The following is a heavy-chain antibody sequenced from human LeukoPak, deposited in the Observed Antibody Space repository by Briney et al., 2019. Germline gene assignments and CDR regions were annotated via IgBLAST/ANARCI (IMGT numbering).Heavy chain of an antibody. D-gene: IGHD5-18*01. CDR1: GGSFSGCY. J-gene: IGHJ4*02. CDR3: AREGYSYGGFDY. V-gene: IGHV4-34*01. Sequence: SEILSLTCAVYGGSFSGCYWSWIRQPPGKGLEWIGEINHSGSTNYNPSLKSRVTISVDTSKNQFSLMLSSVPAADTAVYYCAREGYSYGGFDYWGQGTLVTVSS. CDR2: INHSGST.